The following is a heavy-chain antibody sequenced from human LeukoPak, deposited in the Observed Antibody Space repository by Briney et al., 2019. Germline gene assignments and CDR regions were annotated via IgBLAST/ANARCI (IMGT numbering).Heavy chain of an antibody. J-gene: IGHJ6*02. V-gene: IGHV4-59*11. CDR2: IYYSGST. CDR1: GGSISSHY. CDR3: AREGGSYYSSYYYGMDV. D-gene: IGHD1-26*01. Sequence: SETLSLTCTVSGGSISSHYWSWIRQPPGKGLEWIGYIYYSGSTNYNPSLKSRVTISVDTSKNQFSLKLSSVTAADTAVYYCAREGGSYYSSYYYGMDVWGQGTTVTVSS.